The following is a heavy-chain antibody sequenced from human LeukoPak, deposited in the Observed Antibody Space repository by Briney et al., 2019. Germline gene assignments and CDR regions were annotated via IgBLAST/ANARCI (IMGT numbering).Heavy chain of an antibody. Sequence: SETLSLTCTVSGYSISSGSYYWSWIRQPAGKGLEWIGRIYSSGSTNYNPSLKSRVTISLDTSKNQFSLKLNSVTAADTAVYYCARQYIDILTGYHRGELYWYFDLWGRGTLVTVSS. CDR2: IYSSGST. V-gene: IGHV4-61*02. CDR3: ARQYIDILTGYHRGELYWYFDL. D-gene: IGHD3-9*01. J-gene: IGHJ2*01. CDR1: GYSISSGSYY.